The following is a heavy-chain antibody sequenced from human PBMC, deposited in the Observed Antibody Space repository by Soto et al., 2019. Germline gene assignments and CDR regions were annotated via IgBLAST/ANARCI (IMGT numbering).Heavy chain of an antibody. D-gene: IGHD1-26*01. CDR1: GLTVSGKY. CDR3: ARPLRVVGAAESFDI. Sequence: GGSLRLSCTASGLTVSGKYMSWVRQAPGKGLEWVSVIYTDDNTYYADSVKGRFTISRDNSKNTLYLQMNSLRAEDTAMYYCARPLRVVGAAESFDIWGQGTMVTV. J-gene: IGHJ3*02. V-gene: IGHV3-53*01. CDR2: IYTDDNT.